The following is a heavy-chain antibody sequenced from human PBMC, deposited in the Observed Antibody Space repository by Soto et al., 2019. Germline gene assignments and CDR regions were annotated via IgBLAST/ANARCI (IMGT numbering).Heavy chain of an antibody. CDR1: GDSVSSNSAA. CDR3: ARDRVGYSPSGAGLKKYHYFDY. D-gene: IGHD6-13*01. CDR2: TYYRSKWYN. J-gene: IGHJ4*02. V-gene: IGHV6-1*01. Sequence: SQTLSLTCAISGDSVSSNSAAWNWIRQSPSRGLEWLGRTYYRSKWYNDYAVSVKSRITINPDTSKNQFSLQLNSVTPEDTAVYYCARDRVGYSPSGAGLKKYHYFDYWGQGTLVTVSS.